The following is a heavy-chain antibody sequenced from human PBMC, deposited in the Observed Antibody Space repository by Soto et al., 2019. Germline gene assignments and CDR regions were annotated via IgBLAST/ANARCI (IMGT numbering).Heavy chain of an antibody. CDR2: FNPILSMS. Sequence: QVQLVQSGAEVKKPGSSVKVSCKASGDTFSFYSINWVRQAPGLGLEWMGRFNPILSMSNSAQKFQGRATLTADKSTSTAYMVLSSLRSEDTAMYYCAPSYGAGSRAFDYWGQGALVTVSS. J-gene: IGHJ4*02. D-gene: IGHD3-10*01. CDR3: APSYGAGSRAFDY. V-gene: IGHV1-69*02. CDR1: GDTFSFYS.